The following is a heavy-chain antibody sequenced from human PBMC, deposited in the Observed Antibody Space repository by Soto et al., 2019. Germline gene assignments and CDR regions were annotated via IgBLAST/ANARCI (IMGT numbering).Heavy chain of an antibody. D-gene: IGHD2-2*01. CDR1: GYTFTSYA. CDR2: INAGNGNT. Sequence: GASVKVSCKASGYTFTSYAMHWVRQAPGQRLEWMGWINAGNGNTKYSQKFQGRVTITRDTSASTAYMELSSLRSEDTAVYYCARAHCSSTSCYRVSAFDIWGQGTMVTVSS. V-gene: IGHV1-3*01. CDR3: ARAHCSSTSCYRVSAFDI. J-gene: IGHJ3*02.